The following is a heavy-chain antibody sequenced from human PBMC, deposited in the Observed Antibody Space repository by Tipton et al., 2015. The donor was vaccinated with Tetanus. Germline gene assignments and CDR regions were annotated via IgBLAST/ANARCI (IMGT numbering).Heavy chain of an antibody. CDR3: ARASVTILRGVMIRGTGWFDP. D-gene: IGHD3-10*01. J-gene: IGHJ5*02. Sequence: TLSLTCTVSGGSISSRSYYWSWIRQHPGKGLEWIGYIHYSGNTFYKPSLKSRVTISVDTSKKQFSLKMTSVTAADTAVYFCARASVTILRGVMIRGTGWFDPWGQGTLVTVSS. V-gene: IGHV4-31*03. CDR1: GGSISSRSYY. CDR2: IHYSGNT.